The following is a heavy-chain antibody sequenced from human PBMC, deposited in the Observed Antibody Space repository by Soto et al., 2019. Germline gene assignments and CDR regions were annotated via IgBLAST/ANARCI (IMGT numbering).Heavy chain of an antibody. CDR1: GLTFSDYY. J-gene: IGHJ6*02. CDR3: EREATGNGMDV. V-gene: IGHV3-11*06. D-gene: IGHD6-13*01. CDR2: ISGSSTYA. Sequence: QGQLVESGGGLVKPGGSLRLSCAASGLTFSDYYMSWIRQAPGEGLEWVSYISGSSTYADYADSVKGRFTISRDNARNSLYLQMNSLRAEDTAVYYCEREATGNGMDVWGQGTTVTVSS.